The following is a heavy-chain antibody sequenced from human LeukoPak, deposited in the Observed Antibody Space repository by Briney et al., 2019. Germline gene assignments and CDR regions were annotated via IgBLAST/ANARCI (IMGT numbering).Heavy chain of an antibody. CDR3: ARGAGTTTVVGDY. V-gene: IGHV3-64*01. CDR1: GFTFSSYA. D-gene: IGHD4-23*01. Sequence: GGSLRLSCAASGFTFSSYAMHWVRQAPGKGLEYVSAISSNGGSTYYANSVKGRFTISRDNSKNTLYLQMGSLRAEDMAVYYCARGAGTTTVVGDYWGQGTLVTVSS. J-gene: IGHJ4*02. CDR2: ISSNGGST.